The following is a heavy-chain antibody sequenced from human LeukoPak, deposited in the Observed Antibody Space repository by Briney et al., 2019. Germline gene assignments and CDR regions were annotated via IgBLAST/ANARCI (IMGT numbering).Heavy chain of an antibody. CDR3: ARDSRVGTFDY. V-gene: IGHV1-69*13. J-gene: IGHJ4*02. CDR1: GGTFSSYP. D-gene: IGHD6-13*01. Sequence: SVKVSCKASGGTFSSYPFTWVRQAPGQGLEWMGEITPIFGAANYAQTFQGRVTITADESTSTVFMELSSLRSEDTAVYYCARDSRVGTFDYWGQGTLVTVSS. CDR2: ITPIFGAA.